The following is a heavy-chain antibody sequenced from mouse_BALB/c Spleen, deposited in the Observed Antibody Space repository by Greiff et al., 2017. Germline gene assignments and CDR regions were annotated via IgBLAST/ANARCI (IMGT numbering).Heavy chain of an antibody. CDR3: AREGDGYSLGY. V-gene: IGHV5-4*02. CDR2: ISDGGSYT. D-gene: IGHD2-3*01. J-gene: IGHJ4*01. CDR1: GFTFSDYY. Sequence: EVKVVESGGGLVKPGGSLKLSCAASGFTFSDYYMYWVRQTPEKRLEWVATISDGGSYTYYPDSVKGRFTISRDNAKNNLYLQMSSLKSEDTAMYYCAREGDGYSLGYWGQGTSVTVSS.